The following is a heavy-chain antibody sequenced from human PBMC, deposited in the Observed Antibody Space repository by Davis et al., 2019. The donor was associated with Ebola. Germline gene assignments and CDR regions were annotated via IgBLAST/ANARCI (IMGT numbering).Heavy chain of an antibody. V-gene: IGHV1-69*06. J-gene: IGHJ4*02. Sequence: SSVKVSCKASAGTFSSYSIIWVRQAAGQGRDWMGGSIPIFGTANYAQKFQGRVTITANNSTSTAYIELSSLRSEDTAVYYCARGSGYDFTLGYWGQGTLVTVSS. CDR2: SIPIFGTA. D-gene: IGHD5-12*01. CDR3: ARGSGYDFTLGY. CDR1: AGTFSSYS.